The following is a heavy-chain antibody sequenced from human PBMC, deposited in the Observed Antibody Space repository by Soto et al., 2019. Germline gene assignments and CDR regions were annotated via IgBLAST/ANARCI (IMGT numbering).Heavy chain of an antibody. CDR1: GGSFSAYY. CDR3: ARGPISITIFGVVISSPFDY. D-gene: IGHD3-3*01. Sequence: ASETLSLTCAVYGGSFSAYYWSWVRQPPGKGLEWIGEIIHSESTKYNPSLKSRVTISVDTSKNQFSLKLSSVTAADTAVYYCARGPISITIFGVVISSPFDYWGQGTLVTVSS. J-gene: IGHJ4*02. V-gene: IGHV4-34*01. CDR2: IIHSEST.